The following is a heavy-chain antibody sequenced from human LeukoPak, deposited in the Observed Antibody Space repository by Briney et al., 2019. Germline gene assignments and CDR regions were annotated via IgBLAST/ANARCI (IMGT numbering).Heavy chain of an antibody. V-gene: IGHV3-30*03. CDR3: ARIAAAGTNY. J-gene: IGHJ4*02. Sequence: PGRSLRLSCAASGFTFSSYGMHWVRQAPGKGLEWVAVISYDGSNKYYADSVKGRFTISRHNSKNTLYLQMNSLRAEDTAVYYCARIAAAGTNYWGQGTLVTVSS. CDR2: ISYDGSNK. D-gene: IGHD6-13*01. CDR1: GFTFSSYG.